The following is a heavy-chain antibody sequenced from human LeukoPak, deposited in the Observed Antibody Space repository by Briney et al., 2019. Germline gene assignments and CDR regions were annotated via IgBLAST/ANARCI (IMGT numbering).Heavy chain of an antibody. V-gene: IGHV4-61*08. CDR2: ISQSGRA. CDR3: ATDHDILTGYYDY. D-gene: IGHD3-9*01. J-gene: IGHJ4*02. Sequence: SETLSLTCTVSGGSISSGDYYWSWVRQPPGKGLEWIGEISQSGRAKYNPSLKGRVTISIDKSKNQFSLKLSSVTAADTAVYYCATDHDILTGYYDYWGQGILVTVSS. CDR1: GGSISSGDYY.